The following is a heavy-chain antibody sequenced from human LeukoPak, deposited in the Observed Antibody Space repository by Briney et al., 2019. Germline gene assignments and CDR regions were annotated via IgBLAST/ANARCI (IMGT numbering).Heavy chain of an antibody. D-gene: IGHD6-19*01. CDR2: IYYSGST. Sequence: SETLSLTCTVSGGSVNSGDSFWSWIRQPPGKGLEWIGNIYYSGSTNYNPSLQSRVTVSIDTSKNQFSLEVRSVTPADTAVYYCARKLGIAVGDYYYYGLDVWGQGTTVTVSS. CDR3: ARKLGIAVGDYYYYGLDV. CDR1: GGSVNSGDSF. V-gene: IGHV4-61*08. J-gene: IGHJ6*02.